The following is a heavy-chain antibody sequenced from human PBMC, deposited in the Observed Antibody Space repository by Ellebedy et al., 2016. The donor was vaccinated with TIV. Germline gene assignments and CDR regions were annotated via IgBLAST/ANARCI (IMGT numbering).Heavy chain of an antibody. CDR2: IVAHNGNR. CDR3: ATSATFIERGRADY. Sequence: AASVKVSCKASGYALASDSISWVRQAPGQGLEWMGGIVAHNGNRYYKQSLQYRVTMTTDTSTNTAYMELRSLTSDDTAVYYCATSATFIERGRADYWGQGTLVTVSS. CDR1: GYALASDS. D-gene: IGHD1-1*01. V-gene: IGHV1-18*04. J-gene: IGHJ4*02.